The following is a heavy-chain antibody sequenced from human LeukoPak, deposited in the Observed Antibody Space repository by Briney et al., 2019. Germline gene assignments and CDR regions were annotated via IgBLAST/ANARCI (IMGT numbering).Heavy chain of an antibody. CDR2: IYYSGST. CDR1: VDSISIYY. Sequence: SETLSLTCTVSVDSISIYYWSCLREPPGKGLEWMWYIYYSGSTNYNPSLKSRVTISVDTSKNHFSLKLSSVTAADTAVYYCARDSSSWQHWGQGTLVTVSS. J-gene: IGHJ1*01. D-gene: IGHD6-13*01. V-gene: IGHV4-59*01. CDR3: ARDSSSWQH.